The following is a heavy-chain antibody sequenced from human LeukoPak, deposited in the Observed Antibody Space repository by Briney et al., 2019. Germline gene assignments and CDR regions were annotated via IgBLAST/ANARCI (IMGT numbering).Heavy chain of an antibody. J-gene: IGHJ4*02. CDR3: VVVTFPH. Sequence: ASVKVSCKASGYTFTGYYMHWVRQAPGQGREGMGRINPNSGGTNYAQKFQGRVTMTRDTSISTAYMELSRLRSVDTAVYYCVVVTFPHWGQGTLVTVSS. CDR2: INPNSGGT. D-gene: IGHD3-22*01. CDR1: GYTFTGYY. V-gene: IGHV1-2*06.